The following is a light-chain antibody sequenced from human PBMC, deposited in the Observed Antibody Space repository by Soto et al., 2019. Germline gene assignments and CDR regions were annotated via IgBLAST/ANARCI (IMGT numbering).Light chain of an antibody. CDR3: QQYKNLYS. V-gene: IGKV1-5*01. CDR1: QTISGW. J-gene: IGKJ2*03. Sequence: DIQMTQSPSTLSASVGDRFAITFRASQTISGWLAWYQQKPGKAPKLLIYDASSLESGVPSRFSGSESGTEFILTISSLQPEDFATYYCQQYKNLYSFGQGTKVDIK. CDR2: DAS.